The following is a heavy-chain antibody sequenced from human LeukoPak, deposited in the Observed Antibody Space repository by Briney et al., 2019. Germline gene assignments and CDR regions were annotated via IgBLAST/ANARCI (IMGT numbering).Heavy chain of an antibody. CDR3: ASPGLTYCSSTSCYYYYMDV. Sequence: GASVKVSCKASGYTFTGYYMHWVRQAPGQGLEWMGWINPNSGGTNYAQKFQGRVTMTRDTSISTAYMELSRLRSDDTAVYYCASPGLTYCSSTSCYYYYMDVWGKGTTVTISS. V-gene: IGHV1-2*02. CDR2: INPNSGGT. CDR1: GYTFTGYY. D-gene: IGHD2-2*01. J-gene: IGHJ6*03.